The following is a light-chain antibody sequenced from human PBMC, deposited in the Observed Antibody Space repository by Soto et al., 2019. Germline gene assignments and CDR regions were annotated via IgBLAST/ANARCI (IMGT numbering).Light chain of an antibody. Sequence: QSALTQPASVSGSPGQSITISCTGTSSDVGGYNYVSWYQQHPGKAPKLMIYEVSNRPSGVSNRFSGSNSGNTASLTISGLQAEDEADYYCCSFARSSIFFGGGTKVTVL. V-gene: IGLV2-14*01. CDR1: SSDVGGYNY. CDR3: CSFARSSIF. CDR2: EVS. J-gene: IGLJ2*01.